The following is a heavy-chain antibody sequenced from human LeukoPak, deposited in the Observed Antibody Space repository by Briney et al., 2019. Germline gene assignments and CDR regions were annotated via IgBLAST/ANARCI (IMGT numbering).Heavy chain of an antibody. D-gene: IGHD3-10*01. CDR1: GFTFSSYW. CDR3: ATERGNSFDY. CDR2: IKQDGSEK. J-gene: IGHJ4*02. V-gene: IGHV3-7*01. Sequence: GGSLRLSCAASGFTFSSYWMSWVRQAPGKGLEWVASIKQDGSEKYYVDSVKGRFTISRDNARQSLYLQMSSLRAEDTAVYYCATERGNSFDYWGQGTLVTVSS.